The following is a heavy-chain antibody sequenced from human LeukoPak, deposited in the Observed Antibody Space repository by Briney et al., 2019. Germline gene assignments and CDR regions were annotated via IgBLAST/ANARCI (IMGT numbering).Heavy chain of an antibody. J-gene: IGHJ4*02. D-gene: IGHD2-21*01. V-gene: IGHV3-23*01. CDR2: ISGSGGGT. Sequence: GGSLRLSCAVSGITLSNYAMSWVRQAPGKGLEWVAGISGSGGGTHYADSVKGRFTISRDNPKNTLYLQMNNLRAGGTAVYFCAKRGVVIRAILVGFHKEAYYFDSWGQGALVTVSS. CDR3: AKRGVVIRAILVGFHKEAYYFDS. CDR1: GITLSNYA.